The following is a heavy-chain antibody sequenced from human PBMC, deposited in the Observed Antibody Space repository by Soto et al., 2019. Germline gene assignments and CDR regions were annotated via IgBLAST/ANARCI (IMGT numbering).Heavy chain of an antibody. CDR3: AHSRPPRLPAY. Sequence: QITLKESGPTLVKPTQTLTLTCTFSGFSLSTSGVGVGWIRQPPGKALEWLALIYLDDDKRYSSSLNSRLTITKDTSNTQVVLTMTNMDPVDTATYSCAHSRPPRLPAYWGQGTLVTVSS. CDR2: IYLDDDK. V-gene: IGHV2-5*02. D-gene: IGHD6-6*01. CDR1: GFSLSTSGVG. J-gene: IGHJ4*02.